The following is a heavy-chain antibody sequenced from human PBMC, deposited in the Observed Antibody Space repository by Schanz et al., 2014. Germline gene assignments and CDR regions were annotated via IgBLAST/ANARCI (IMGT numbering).Heavy chain of an antibody. CDR3: ASGVHVSSLQKGLQF. Sequence: QVQLVESGGGVVQPGRSLRLSCAASGFTFSSYGMHWVRQAPGKGLEWVSCTNGDGTNAKYADSVKGRVTISRDNAKNSVSLQMRRLRVEDTAVYYCASGVHVSSLQKGLQFWGRGTLXTVSS. D-gene: IGHD3-10*01. CDR1: GFTFSSYG. J-gene: IGHJ1*01. V-gene: IGHV3-30*19. CDR2: TNGDGTNA.